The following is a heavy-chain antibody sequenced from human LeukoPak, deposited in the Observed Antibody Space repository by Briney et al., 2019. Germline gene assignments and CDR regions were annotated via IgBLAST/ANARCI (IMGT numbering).Heavy chain of an antibody. CDR3: AKARGFGELSVYYFDY. Sequence: AGGSLRLSCAASGFTFSSYAMSWVRQAPGKGLEWVSAISGRGGSTYYADSVKGRFTISRDNSKNTLYLQMNSLRAEDTAVYYCAKARGFGELSVYYFDYWGQGTLVTVSS. V-gene: IGHV3-23*01. J-gene: IGHJ4*02. D-gene: IGHD3-10*01. CDR2: ISGRGGST. CDR1: GFTFSSYA.